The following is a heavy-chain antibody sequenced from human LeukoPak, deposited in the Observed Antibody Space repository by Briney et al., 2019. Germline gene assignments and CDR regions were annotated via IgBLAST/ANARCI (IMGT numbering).Heavy chain of an antibody. D-gene: IGHD6-13*01. CDR2: ISYDGSNK. Sequence: PGGSLRLSCAASGFTFSSYGMHWVRQAPGRGLEWVAVISYDGSNKYYADSVKGRFTISRDSSKSTVFLQMNGLRGDDTAVYYCAKESTAAVPDYWGQGTLVTVSS. CDR3: AKESTAAVPDY. V-gene: IGHV3-30*18. CDR1: GFTFSSYG. J-gene: IGHJ4*02.